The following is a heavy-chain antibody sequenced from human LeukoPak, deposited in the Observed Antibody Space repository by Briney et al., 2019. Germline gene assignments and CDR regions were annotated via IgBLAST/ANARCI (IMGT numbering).Heavy chain of an antibody. CDR3: AKFLPTHIVVANYYFDY. D-gene: IGHD2-21*01. J-gene: IGHJ4*02. CDR1: GFTFSSYA. Sequence: GGSLRLSCAASGFTFSSYAMSWVRQAPGKGLEWVSAISGSDGSTYCADSVKGRFTISRDNSKNTLYLQMNSLRAEDTAVYYCAKFLPTHIVVANYYFDYWGQGTLVTVSS. V-gene: IGHV3-23*01. CDR2: ISGSDGST.